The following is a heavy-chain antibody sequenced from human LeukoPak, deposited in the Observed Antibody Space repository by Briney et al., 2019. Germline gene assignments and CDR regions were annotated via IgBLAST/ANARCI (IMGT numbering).Heavy chain of an antibody. CDR3: AKIAVAGTSWFDP. Sequence: GGSLRLSCAASGFTLSNYWMHWVRQAPGKGLVWVSRITSDGSGTSYADSVKGQFTISRDIPKNTLYLQMNSLRAEDTAVYYCAKIAVAGTSWFDPWGQGTLVTVSS. J-gene: IGHJ5*02. CDR1: GFTLSNYW. V-gene: IGHV3-74*01. CDR2: ITSDGSGT. D-gene: IGHD6-19*01.